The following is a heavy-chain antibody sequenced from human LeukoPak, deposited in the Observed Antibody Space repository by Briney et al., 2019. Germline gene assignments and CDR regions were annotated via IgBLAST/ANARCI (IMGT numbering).Heavy chain of an antibody. CDR1: GFTFSSYS. CDR2: ISSSSSYI. V-gene: IGHV3-21*04. CDR3: ASAIQLWGGTYYYYYGMDV. J-gene: IGHJ6*04. D-gene: IGHD5-18*01. Sequence: GGSLRLSCAASGFTFSSYSMNWVRQAPGKGLEWVSSISSSSSYIYYADSVKGRFTISRDNAKNSLYLQMNSLRAEDTAVYYCASAIQLWGGTYYYYYGMDVWGKGTTVTVSS.